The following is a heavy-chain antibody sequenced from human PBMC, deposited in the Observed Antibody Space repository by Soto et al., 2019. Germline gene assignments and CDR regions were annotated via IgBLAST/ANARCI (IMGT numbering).Heavy chain of an antibody. V-gene: IGHV3-23*01. CDR3: AKEGGRAGGYNYGNTYFDC. CDR2: ISAGGVST. J-gene: IGHJ4*02. Sequence: GGSLRLSCAATGFTFGFKALSWVPQSPGKVLQWVSSISAGGVSTNYAYYVRGRFTISRDNSKNTLYLQMNSLSAEDTAVYYCAKEGGRAGGYNYGNTYFDCWGQGTRVTVSS. D-gene: IGHD5-12*01. CDR1: GFTFGFKA.